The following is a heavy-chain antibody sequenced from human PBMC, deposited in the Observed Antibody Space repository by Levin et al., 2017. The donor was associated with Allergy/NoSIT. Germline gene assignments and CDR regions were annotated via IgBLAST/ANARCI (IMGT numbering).Heavy chain of an antibody. J-gene: IGHJ4*02. CDR2: INQDGSGK. V-gene: IGHV3-7*01. D-gene: IGHD4-17*01. CDR3: ARNKDYGDSNDY. CDR1: GFTFRSSW. Sequence: GESLKISCAASGFTFRSSWPSWVRQGPGKGLEWVANINQDGSGKSYVGSVKGRFTISRDNAKNSLYLQMNSLRAENTAIYYCARNKDYGDSNDYWGQGALVTVSS.